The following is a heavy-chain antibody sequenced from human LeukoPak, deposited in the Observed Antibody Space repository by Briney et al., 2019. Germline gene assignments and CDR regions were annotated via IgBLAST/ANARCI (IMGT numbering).Heavy chain of an antibody. CDR3: RRGYCDGTGGCHSNPFDI. CDR1: GYSFTSGYSFAVYW. CDR2: VYPGDSDT. V-gene: IGHV5-51*01. Sequence: GESLKISCKGSGYSFTSGYSFAVYWIGWVRQMPGKGLEWMGSVYPGDSDTRYIPSFQGHVTISVEPSISTAYLQWSSLKASDTTIYSWRRGYCDGTGGCHSNPFDIWGQGTMVTVSS. D-gene: IGHD2/OR15-2a*01. J-gene: IGHJ3*02.